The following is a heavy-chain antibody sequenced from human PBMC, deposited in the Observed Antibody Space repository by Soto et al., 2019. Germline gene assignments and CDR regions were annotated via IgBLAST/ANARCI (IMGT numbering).Heavy chain of an antibody. V-gene: IGHV4-34*01. D-gene: IGHD6-13*01. Sequence: SDTLSLTCAVYGGSFSGYYWSWIRQPPGKGLEWIGEINHSGSTNYNPSLKSRVTISVDTSKNQFSLKLSSVTAADTAVYYCARAGYSSSWNNWFDPWGQGTLVTVSS. CDR1: GGSFSGYY. CDR3: ARAGYSSSWNNWFDP. CDR2: INHSGST. J-gene: IGHJ5*02.